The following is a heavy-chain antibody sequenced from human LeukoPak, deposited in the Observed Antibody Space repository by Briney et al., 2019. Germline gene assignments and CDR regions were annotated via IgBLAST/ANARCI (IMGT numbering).Heavy chain of an antibody. CDR1: AVSITGYY. D-gene: IGHD2-21*01. V-gene: IGHV4-34*01. CDR2: VDPRGHT. J-gene: IGHJ4*02. Sequence: SESLSLTCGVHAVSITGYYWSWLRQPPGEALEWIGEVDPRGHTNYNPSLHSRVTMSVDTSKNQLFLNLTSLTAADTAIYYCARIRCGPTQHRCYNYWGRGALVTVSS. CDR3: ARIRCGPTQHRCYNY.